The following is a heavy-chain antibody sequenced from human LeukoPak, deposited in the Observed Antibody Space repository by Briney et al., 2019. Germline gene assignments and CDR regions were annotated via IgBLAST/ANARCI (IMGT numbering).Heavy chain of an antibody. CDR3: ARKASAMVEVFDY. J-gene: IGHJ4*02. Sequence: QSGGSLRLSCAASGFTFSSYAMSWVRQAPGKGLEWVSAISGSGGSTYYADSVKGRFTISRDNSKNTLYLQMNSLRAEDTAVYYCARKASAMVEVFDYWGQGTLVTVSS. V-gene: IGHV3-23*01. CDR2: ISGSGGST. D-gene: IGHD5-18*01. CDR1: GFTFSSYA.